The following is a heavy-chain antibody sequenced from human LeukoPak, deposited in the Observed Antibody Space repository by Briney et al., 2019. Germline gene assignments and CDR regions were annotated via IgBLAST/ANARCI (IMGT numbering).Heavy chain of an antibody. CDR3: ARRASEGYCTNGVCFRVYYFDY. J-gene: IGHJ4*02. CDR1: GGSISSYY. V-gene: IGHV4-4*09. Sequence: SETLSLTCTVSGGSISSYYWSWIRQPPGKGLEWIGYIYTSGSTNYNPSLQSRVTISVDTSKNQFTLKLSSVTAADTAVYYCARRASEGYCTNGVCFRVYYFDYWGQGTLVTVSS. CDR2: IYTSGST. D-gene: IGHD2-8*01.